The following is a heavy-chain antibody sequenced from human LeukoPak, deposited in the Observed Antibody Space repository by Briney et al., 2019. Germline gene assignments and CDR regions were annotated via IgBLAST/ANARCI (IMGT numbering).Heavy chain of an antibody. CDR2: INHSGST. CDR3: ARDFYSNYEHYFDY. D-gene: IGHD4-11*01. Sequence: SETLSLTCAVYGGSFSGYYWSWIRQPPGKGLEWIGEINHSGSTNYNPSLKSRVTISVDTSKNQFSLKLSSVTAADTAVYYCARDFYSNYEHYFDYWGQGTLVTVSS. V-gene: IGHV4-34*01. J-gene: IGHJ4*02. CDR1: GGSFSGYY.